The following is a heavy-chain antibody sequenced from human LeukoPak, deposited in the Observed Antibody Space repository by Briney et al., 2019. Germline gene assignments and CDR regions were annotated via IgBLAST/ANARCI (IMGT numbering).Heavy chain of an antibody. CDR2: RFG. J-gene: IGHJ6*04. V-gene: IGHV4-61*10. CDR1: GASISTASDY. CDR3: ARELRGTYFDV. D-gene: IGHD1-7*01. Sequence: SETLSLTCTASGASISTASDYWTWLRQPAGKGLEWIGRFGHYNPSLGSRITISRETSTNQFSLHLTSVTAADTAVYYCARELRGTYFDVWGKGTAATVSA.